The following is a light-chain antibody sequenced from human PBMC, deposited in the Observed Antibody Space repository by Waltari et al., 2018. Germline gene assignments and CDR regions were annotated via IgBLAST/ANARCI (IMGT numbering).Light chain of an antibody. J-gene: IGKJ4*01. CDR2: TVS. CDR1: QDIATW. V-gene: IGKV1-12*01. CDR3: QQTTSFPLT. Sequence: DIQMTQSPSSVSASVGDRVTITCRASQDIATWLGWYQQKIGKAPKLLIYTVSSLQSGVPPRLSGSESGTDFTLTISRLQPEDSATYYCQQTTSFPLTFGGGTKVEIK.